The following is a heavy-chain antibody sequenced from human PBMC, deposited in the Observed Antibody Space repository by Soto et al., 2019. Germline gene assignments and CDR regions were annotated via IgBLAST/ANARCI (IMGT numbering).Heavy chain of an antibody. J-gene: IGHJ6*02. Sequence: GESLKISCKGSGYSFTSYWIGWVRQMPGKGLEWMGIIYPGDSDTRYSPSFQGQVTISADKSISTAYLQWSSLKASDTAMYYCGQIQHTHPSYYYGMDVWGQGTTVTVSS. CDR1: GYSFTSYW. CDR2: IYPGDSDT. CDR3: GQIQHTHPSYYYGMDV. V-gene: IGHV5-51*01.